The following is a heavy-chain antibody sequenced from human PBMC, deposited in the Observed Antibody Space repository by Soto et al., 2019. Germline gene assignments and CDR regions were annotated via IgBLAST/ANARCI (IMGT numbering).Heavy chain of an antibody. J-gene: IGHJ6*02. V-gene: IGHV3-30-3*01. D-gene: IGHD2-2*01. CDR2: ISYDGSNK. CDR3: ASSTCYEIYNYYGMDV. CDR1: GFTFSSYA. Sequence: QVQLVESGGGVVQPGRSLRLSCAASGFTFSSYAMHWVRQAPGKGLEWVAVISYDGSNKYYADSVKGRFTISRDNSKNTLYLQMNSLRAEDTAVYYCASSTCYEIYNYYGMDVWGQGTTVTVSS.